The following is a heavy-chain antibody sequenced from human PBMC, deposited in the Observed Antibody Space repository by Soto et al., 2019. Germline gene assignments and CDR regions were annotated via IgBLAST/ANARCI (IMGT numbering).Heavy chain of an antibody. CDR3: AVVDPRGYSYGYYYYYGMDV. CDR2: IVVGSGNT. D-gene: IGHD5-18*01. J-gene: IGHJ6*02. CDR1: GFAFTSSG. V-gene: IGHV1-58*01. Sequence: AASVRFACRAPGFAFTSSGVQWVRQARGQRLEWIGWIVVGSGNTNYAQKFQERVTITRDMSTSTAYMELSSLRSEDTAVYYCAVVDPRGYSYGYYYYYGMDVWGQGTTVTVSS.